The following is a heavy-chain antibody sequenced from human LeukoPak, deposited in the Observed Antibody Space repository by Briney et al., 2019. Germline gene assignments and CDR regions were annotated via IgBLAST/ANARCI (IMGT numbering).Heavy chain of an antibody. Sequence: GASVKVSCKASGYTFTSYGISWVRQAPGQGLEWMGWISAYNGNTNYAQKLQGRVIMTTDTSTSTAYMELRSLRSDDTAVYYCARAGITMVRGGTYGMDVWGQGTTVTVSS. J-gene: IGHJ6*02. CDR3: ARAGITMVRGGTYGMDV. V-gene: IGHV1-18*01. D-gene: IGHD3-10*01. CDR1: GYTFTSYG. CDR2: ISAYNGNT.